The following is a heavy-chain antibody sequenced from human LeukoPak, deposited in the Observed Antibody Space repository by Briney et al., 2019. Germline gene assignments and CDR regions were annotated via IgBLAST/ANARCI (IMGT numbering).Heavy chain of an antibody. V-gene: IGHV4-34*01. CDR3: ARGLGRPAAIYYYYYYMDV. D-gene: IGHD2-2*01. Sequence: NSSETLSLTCAVYGGSFSGYYWSWIRQPPGKGLVWIGEINHSGSTNYNPSLKSRVTISVDTSKNQFSLKLSSVTAADTAVYYCARGLGRPAAIYYYYYYMDVWGKGTTVTVSS. CDR1: GGSFSGYY. CDR2: INHSGST. J-gene: IGHJ6*03.